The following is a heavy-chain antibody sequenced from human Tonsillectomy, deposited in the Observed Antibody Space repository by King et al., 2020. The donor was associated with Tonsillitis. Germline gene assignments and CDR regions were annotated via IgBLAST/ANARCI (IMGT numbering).Heavy chain of an antibody. J-gene: IGHJ4*02. CDR1: GGSFSGYY. Sequence: VQLQQWGAGLLQPSETLSLTCAVYGGSFSGYYWSWIRQPPGKGLEWIGEINHSGSTNYNPSLKSRVTISVDTSKNQFSLKLSSVTAADTAVYYCARLDPYSSGWYFDYFDYWGQGTLVTVSS. CDR3: ARLDPYSSGWYFDYFDY. CDR2: INHSGST. D-gene: IGHD6-19*01. V-gene: IGHV4-34*01.